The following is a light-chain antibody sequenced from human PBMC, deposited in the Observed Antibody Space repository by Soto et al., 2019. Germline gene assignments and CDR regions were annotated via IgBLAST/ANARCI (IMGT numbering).Light chain of an antibody. CDR2: GVS. CDR1: QSVRGN. Sequence: EIVMTQSPATLSVSPGERATLSCRASQSVRGNLAWYQQKPGQAPRLLIYGVSTKASGIPARFSGSGSGTEFTLTISSLQYEDVAVYCCQQYNNWPPTLGQGTKVDIK. J-gene: IGKJ1*01. CDR3: QQYNNWPPT. V-gene: IGKV3-15*01.